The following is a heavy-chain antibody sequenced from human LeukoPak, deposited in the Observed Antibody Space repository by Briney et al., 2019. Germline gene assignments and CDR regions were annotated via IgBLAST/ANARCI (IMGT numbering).Heavy chain of an antibody. Sequence: SETLSPTCTVSGGSISSYYWSWIRQPAGKGLEWIGRIYTSGSTNYNPSLKSRVTMSVDTSKNQFSLKLSSVTAADTAVYYCARYALWFGERYFDYWGQGTLVTVSS. CDR1: GGSISSYY. CDR2: IYTSGST. J-gene: IGHJ4*02. CDR3: ARYALWFGERYFDY. V-gene: IGHV4-4*07. D-gene: IGHD3-10*01.